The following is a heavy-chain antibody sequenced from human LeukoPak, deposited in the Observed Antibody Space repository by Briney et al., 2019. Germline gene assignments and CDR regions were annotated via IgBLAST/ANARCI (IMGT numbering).Heavy chain of an antibody. Sequence: KPSETLPLTCTVSGGPISSYYWSWIRQPAGKGLEWIGRFHTSGNTDYNPSLMSRVTMSVDTSKNQFSLKLNSVTAADTAVYYCARVGYNWNHFDYWGQGTPVTVSS. CDR3: ARVGYNWNHFDY. J-gene: IGHJ4*02. D-gene: IGHD1-20*01. V-gene: IGHV4-4*07. CDR2: FHTSGNT. CDR1: GGPISSYY.